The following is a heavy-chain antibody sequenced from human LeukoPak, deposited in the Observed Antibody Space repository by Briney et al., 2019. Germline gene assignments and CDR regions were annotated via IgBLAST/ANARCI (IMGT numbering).Heavy chain of an antibody. Sequence: SETLSLTCAVFYGSFSGYYWSWIRQPPGKGLEWIGEINHSGSTNYNPSLKSRVTISVDTSKDQFSLKLRSVTAADTAVYYCARHGLVAARHAFDIWGQGTMVTVSS. J-gene: IGHJ3*02. D-gene: IGHD6-6*01. CDR1: YGSFSGYY. V-gene: IGHV4-34*01. CDR3: ARHGLVAARHAFDI. CDR2: INHSGST.